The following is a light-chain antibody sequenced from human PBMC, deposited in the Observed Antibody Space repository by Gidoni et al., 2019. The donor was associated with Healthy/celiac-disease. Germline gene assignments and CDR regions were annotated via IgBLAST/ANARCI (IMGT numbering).Light chain of an antibody. V-gene: IGKV1-39*01. Sequence: IQMTQSPSSLSASVGDRVSITCRASQSISSYLNWYQQKPGKAPKLLIYAASSLQSGVPSRFSGSGSGTDVTITISSLQPEDFATDYCQQSYSTPQVTFGGGTKVEIK. J-gene: IGKJ4*01. CDR1: QSISSY. CDR2: AAS. CDR3: QQSYSTPQVT.